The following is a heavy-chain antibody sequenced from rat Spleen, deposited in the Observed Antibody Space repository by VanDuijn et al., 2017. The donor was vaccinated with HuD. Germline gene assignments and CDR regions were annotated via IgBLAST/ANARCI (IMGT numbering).Heavy chain of an antibody. J-gene: IGHJ2*01. V-gene: IGHV5-25*01. D-gene: IGHD5-1*01. CDR1: GFIFSNYD. Sequence: EVQLVESGGGLVQPGRSLKLSCAASGFIFSNYDMAWVRQAPTKGLEWVASISPSGGSTYYRDSVKGRFTISRNNAKSSLFLQMDSLRSEDTATYYCTSHWGRAYFDYWGQGVMVAVSS. CDR2: ISPSGGST. CDR3: TSHWGRAYFDY.